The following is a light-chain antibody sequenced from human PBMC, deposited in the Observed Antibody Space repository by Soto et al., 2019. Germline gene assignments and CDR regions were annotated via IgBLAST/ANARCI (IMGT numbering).Light chain of an antibody. CDR1: QSVSSY. CDR2: DAS. V-gene: IGKV3-11*01. CDR3: QQRSNWPPPPWT. Sequence: EIVLTQSPATLSLSPGERATLSCRASQSVSSYLAWYQQKPGQAPRLLIYDASNRATGIPARFSGSGSGTDVTLTISSLEPEDFAVYYCQQRSNWPPPPWTFGQGTKVEIK. J-gene: IGKJ1*01.